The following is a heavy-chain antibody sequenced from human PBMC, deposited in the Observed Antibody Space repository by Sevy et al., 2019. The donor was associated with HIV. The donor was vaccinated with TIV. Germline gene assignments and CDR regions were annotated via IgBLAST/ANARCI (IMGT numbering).Heavy chain of an antibody. V-gene: IGHV3-11*01. Sequence: GGSLRLSCAASGFTFSDYYMTWIRQAPGKGLEWVSYISSGGSTIYYADSVKGRFTISSDNAKNSLYLQMNSLRAEDTAVYYCAREDMATTRGPFDYWGQGTLVTVSS. D-gene: IGHD5-12*01. CDR1: GFTFSDYY. J-gene: IGHJ4*02. CDR2: ISSGGSTI. CDR3: AREDMATTRGPFDY.